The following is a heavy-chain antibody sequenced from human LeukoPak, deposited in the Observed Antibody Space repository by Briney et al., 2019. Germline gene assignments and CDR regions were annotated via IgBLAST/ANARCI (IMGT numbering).Heavy chain of an antibody. Sequence: SETLSLTCTVSGGSISSGGYYWSWIRQHPGKGLEWIGYIYYSGSTTYNPSLKSRVTISVDTSKNQFSLKLSSVTAADTAVYYCARALVRGVIIDYWGQGTLVTVSS. J-gene: IGHJ4*02. CDR2: IYYSGST. CDR3: ARALVRGVIIDY. CDR1: GGSISSGGYY. V-gene: IGHV4-61*08. D-gene: IGHD3-10*01.